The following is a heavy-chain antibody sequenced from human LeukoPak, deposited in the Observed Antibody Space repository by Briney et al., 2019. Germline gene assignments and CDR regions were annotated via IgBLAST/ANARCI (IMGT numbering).Heavy chain of an antibody. CDR2: INSDGSST. CDR3: ARDCSSTSCYRTGLDP. D-gene: IGHD2-2*01. Sequence: GGSMRLSCAASGFTFSSYWMHWVRQAPGKGLVWVSRINSDGSSTSYADSVKGRFTISRDNAKNTLYLQMNSLRAEDTAVYYCARDCSSTSCYRTGLDPWGQGTLVTVSS. J-gene: IGHJ5*02. V-gene: IGHV3-74*01. CDR1: GFTFSSYW.